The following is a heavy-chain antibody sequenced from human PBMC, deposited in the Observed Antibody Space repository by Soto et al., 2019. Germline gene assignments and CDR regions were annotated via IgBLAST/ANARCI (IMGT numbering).Heavy chain of an antibody. CDR1: GGIISSFH. V-gene: IGHV4-59*08. CDR2: IYGSGGT. J-gene: IGHJ4*02. CDR3: ARQRPDPKAARYFDF. Sequence: QVQLQESGPGLVAPSETMSLTCTVSGGIISSFHWSGIRQPPVKGPEWIGYIYGSGGTSYNPSLRSRVIISVDTSKNQFSLKLSSVTAADTAVYYCARQRPDPKAARYFDFWCQGTLVTVSS. D-gene: IGHD6-6*01.